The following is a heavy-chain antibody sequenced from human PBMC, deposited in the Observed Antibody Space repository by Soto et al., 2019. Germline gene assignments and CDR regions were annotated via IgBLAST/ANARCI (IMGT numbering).Heavy chain of an antibody. Sequence: KQSQTLSLTCAISGDSVSSNSAAWNWIRQSPSRGLEWLGRTYYRSKWYNDYAVSVKSRITINPDTSKNQFSLQLNSVTPEDTAVYYCARDPGEGIQRAYYFDYWGQGTLVTVSS. CDR3: ARDPGEGIQRAYYFDY. D-gene: IGHD7-27*01. CDR2: TYYRSKWYN. CDR1: GDSVSSNSAA. V-gene: IGHV6-1*01. J-gene: IGHJ4*02.